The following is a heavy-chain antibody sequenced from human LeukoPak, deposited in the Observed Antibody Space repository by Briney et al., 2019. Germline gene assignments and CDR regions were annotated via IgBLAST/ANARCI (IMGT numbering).Heavy chain of an antibody. CDR1: GFTFSSEW. CDR2: IDGNGRTT. J-gene: IGHJ5*02. V-gene: IGHV3-74*01. Sequence: GGSLRLSCAASGFTFSSEWMHWVRQAPGRGLVWVSHIDGNGRTTNYGDSVRGRFTVSRDNAKNTLYLQMNSLRAEDTAVYYCARDVPRTSGPWGQGTLVTVSS. CDR3: ARDVPRTSGP. D-gene: IGHD3-10*01.